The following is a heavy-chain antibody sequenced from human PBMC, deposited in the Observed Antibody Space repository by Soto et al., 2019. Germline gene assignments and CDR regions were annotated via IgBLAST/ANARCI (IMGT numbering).Heavy chain of an antibody. J-gene: IGHJ5*02. V-gene: IGHV3-64D*06. D-gene: IGHD3-9*01. Sequence: VGSLRLSCSASGFTFSEYSMHWVRQAPGKGLQYVSTISSDGDITYYADSVKGRFTISRDNSKNTLYLQMNSLRPEDTAVYYCVKVSTFYDILTGYYSTNFFDPWGQGTLVTVSS. CDR2: ISSDGDIT. CDR3: VKVSTFYDILTGYYSTNFFDP. CDR1: GFTFSEYS.